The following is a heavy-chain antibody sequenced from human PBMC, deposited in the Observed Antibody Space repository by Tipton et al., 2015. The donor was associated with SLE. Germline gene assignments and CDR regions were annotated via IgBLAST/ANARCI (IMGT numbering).Heavy chain of an antibody. CDR1: GFTFSSYA. CDR3: ATELFRGYTSGWGPDY. CDR2: IYSGGST. V-gene: IGHV3-23*03. J-gene: IGHJ4*02. Sequence: SLRLSCAASGFTFSSYAMNWVRQAPGKGLEWVSIIYSGGSTNYADSVKGRFTISRDDSKNTLYLQMNSLRAEDTAVYYCATELFRGYTSGWGPDYWGQGTLVTVSS. D-gene: IGHD6-19*01.